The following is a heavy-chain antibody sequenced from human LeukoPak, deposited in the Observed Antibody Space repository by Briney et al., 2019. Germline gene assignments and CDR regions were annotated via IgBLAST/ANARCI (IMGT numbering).Heavy chain of an antibody. CDR2: IYYSGST. CDR3: ARDTRCSGGSCYSGYYYGMDV. Sequence: SQTLSLTCTVSAGSISSGDYYWSWIRPPPGKGLEWIGYIYYSGSTYYNPSLKSRVTVSVDTSKNQFSLKLISVTAAYTAVYYCARDTRCSGGSCYSGYYYGMDVWGQGTTVSVSS. V-gene: IGHV4-30-4*01. D-gene: IGHD2-15*01. J-gene: IGHJ6*02. CDR1: AGSISSGDYY.